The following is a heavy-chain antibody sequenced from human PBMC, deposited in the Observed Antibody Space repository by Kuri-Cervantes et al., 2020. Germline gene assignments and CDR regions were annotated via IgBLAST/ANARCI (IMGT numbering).Heavy chain of an antibody. D-gene: IGHD3-10*01. Sequence: ASVKVSCKASGYTFTSYAMHWVRQAPGQRLEWMGWINAGNGNTKYSQKFQGRVTMTTDTSTSTAYMELRSLRSDDTAVYYCARAKKVRGVTADYWGQGTLVTVSS. V-gene: IGHV1-3*01. CDR2: INAGNGNT. J-gene: IGHJ4*02. CDR1: GYTFTSYA. CDR3: ARAKKVRGVTADY.